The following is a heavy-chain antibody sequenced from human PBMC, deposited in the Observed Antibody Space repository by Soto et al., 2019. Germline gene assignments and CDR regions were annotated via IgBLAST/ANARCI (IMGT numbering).Heavy chain of an antibody. V-gene: IGHV4-59*01. J-gene: IGHJ4*02. CDR1: GGSFSSFY. Sequence: PSETLSLTCTVSGGSFSSFYWSWIRQPPGKGLEWIGNVHFSGSTDYNPSLRSRVSISLDTSTNKFSLNLSSVTAADTAVYFCAREFGFEAAEFDYWGQGALVTV. CDR3: AREFGFEAAEFDY. D-gene: IGHD6-13*01. CDR2: VHFSGST.